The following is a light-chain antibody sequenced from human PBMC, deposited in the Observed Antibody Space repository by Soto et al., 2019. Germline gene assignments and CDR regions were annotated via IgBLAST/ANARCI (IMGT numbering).Light chain of an antibody. J-gene: IGKJ4*01. Sequence: AIQMTQSPSSLSASVGDRVTITCRASQAIRNDLGWYQQKPGKAPKLLIFAASTLQRGAPSRFSGSGSGTDFTLTISSLQPEDFATYYCQHLQNYPLFGGGTKVDIK. V-gene: IGKV1-6*01. CDR2: AAS. CDR3: QHLQNYPL. CDR1: QAIRND.